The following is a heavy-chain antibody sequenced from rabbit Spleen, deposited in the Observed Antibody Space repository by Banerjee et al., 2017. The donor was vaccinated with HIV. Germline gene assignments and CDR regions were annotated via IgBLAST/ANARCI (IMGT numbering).Heavy chain of an antibody. CDR3: ARFYSTTYGMDL. Sequence: QSLEESGGGLVKPGASLTLTCKASGFSFNSGYDMCWVRQAPGKGLEWIACINAGNSASTYYASWAKGRFTISKTSSTTVTLQMTSLTAADTATYFCARFYSTTYGMDLWGQGTLVTVS. J-gene: IGHJ6*01. D-gene: IGHD7-1*01. V-gene: IGHV1S40*01. CDR1: GFSFNSGYD. CDR2: INAGNSAST.